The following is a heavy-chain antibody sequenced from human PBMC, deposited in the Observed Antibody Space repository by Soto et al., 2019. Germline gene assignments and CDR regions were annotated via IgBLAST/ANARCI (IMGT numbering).Heavy chain of an antibody. CDR3: ARIYCSTTSCYYDY. J-gene: IGHJ4*02. V-gene: IGHV3-7*01. Sequence: LRLSCAASGFTFSSYWMSWVRQAPGKGLEWVANINQGGSQKYYVDSVKGRFTISRDNAKNSLYLQMNSLRAEGTAVYYCARIYCSTTSCYYDYWGQGTLVTVSS. CDR2: INQGGSQK. D-gene: IGHD2-2*01. CDR1: GFTFSSYW.